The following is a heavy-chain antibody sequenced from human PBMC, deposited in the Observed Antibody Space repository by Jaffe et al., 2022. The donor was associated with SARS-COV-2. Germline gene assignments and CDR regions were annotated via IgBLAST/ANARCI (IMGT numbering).Heavy chain of an antibody. J-gene: IGHJ5*02. V-gene: IGHV3-7*01. CDR3: AREEGLTAPQLLYYNWFDP. CDR2: IKQDGSEK. CDR1: GFTFSSYW. Sequence: EVQLVESGGGLVQPGGSLRLSCAASGFTFSSYWMSWVRQAPGKGLEWVANIKQDGSEKYYVDSVKGRFTISRDNAKNSLYLQMNSLRAEDTAVYYCAREEGLTAPQLLYYNWFDPWGQGTLVTVSS. D-gene: IGHD2-2*02.